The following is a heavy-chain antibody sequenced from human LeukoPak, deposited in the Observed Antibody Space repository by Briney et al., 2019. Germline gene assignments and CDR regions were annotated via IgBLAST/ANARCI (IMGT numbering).Heavy chain of an antibody. D-gene: IGHD1-26*01. V-gene: IGHV1-8*01. CDR2: MNPYTGDT. CDR3: TRGSLSGSSRDY. Sequence: ASVRVSCKASGYTFTGYDINWVRQATGQGLEWMGWMNPYTGDTGYAQRFQGRVTMTRNTSIDTAYMDLSGLRSEDTAVYCTRGSLSGSSRDYWGQGTLVTVYS. J-gene: IGHJ4*02. CDR1: GYTFTGYD.